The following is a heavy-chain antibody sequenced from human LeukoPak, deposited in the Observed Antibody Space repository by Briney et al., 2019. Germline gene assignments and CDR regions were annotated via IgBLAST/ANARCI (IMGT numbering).Heavy chain of an antibody. D-gene: IGHD3-16*01. Sequence: GGSLRLSFAASGFTFSSYGMNWVRQAPGKGLEWVSYISSSDTIYYADSVKGRFTISRNNAKNSLYLQMNSLRDEDTAVYYCAAGAFGGFDYWGQGTLVTVSS. CDR1: GFTFSSYG. CDR2: ISSSDTI. CDR3: AAGAFGGFDY. J-gene: IGHJ4*02. V-gene: IGHV3-48*02.